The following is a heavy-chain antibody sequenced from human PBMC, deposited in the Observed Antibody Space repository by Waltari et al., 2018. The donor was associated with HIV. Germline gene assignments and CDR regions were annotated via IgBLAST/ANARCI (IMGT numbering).Heavy chain of an antibody. D-gene: IGHD5-12*01. V-gene: IGHV3-53*01. CDR3: ARDPEMATKWGY. J-gene: IGHJ4*02. Sequence: EVQLVESGGGLIQPGGSLRLSCAASGFTVSSNYMSWVRQAPGKGVEWVSVIYSGGSTYYAGSVKGRFTISRDNSKNTLYLQMNSLRAEDTAVYYCARDPEMATKWGYWGQGTLVTVSS. CDR2: IYSGGST. CDR1: GFTVSSNY.